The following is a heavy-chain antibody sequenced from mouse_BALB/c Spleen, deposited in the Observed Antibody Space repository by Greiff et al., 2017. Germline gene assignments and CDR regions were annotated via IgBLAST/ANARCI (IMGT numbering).Heavy chain of an antibody. V-gene: IGHV2-9*02. CDR2: IWAGGST. CDR3: ARDRMYGNYGEGAMDY. D-gene: IGHD2-10*02. CDR1: GFSLTSYG. Sequence: QVQLKESGPGLVAPSQSLSITCTVSGFSLTSYGVHWVRQPPGKGLEWLGVIWAGGSTNYNSALISRLSISKDNSKSQVFLKMNSLQTDDTAMYYCARDRMYGNYGEGAMDYWGQGTSVTVSS. J-gene: IGHJ4*01.